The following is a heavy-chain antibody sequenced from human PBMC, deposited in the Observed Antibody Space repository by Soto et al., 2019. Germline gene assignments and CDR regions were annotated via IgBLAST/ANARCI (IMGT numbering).Heavy chain of an antibody. V-gene: IGHV3-21*01. CDR3: ARVGPTTMGGMYYYYGMDV. J-gene: IGHJ6*02. D-gene: IGHD3-10*01. Sequence: EVQLVESGGGLVKPGGSLRLSCAASGFTFSSYSMNWVRQAPGKGLEWVSSISSSSSYIYYADSVKGRFTISRDNAKNSLYLQMNSLRAEDTAVYYCARVGPTTMGGMYYYYGMDVWGQGTTVTVSS. CDR1: GFTFSSYS. CDR2: ISSSSSYI.